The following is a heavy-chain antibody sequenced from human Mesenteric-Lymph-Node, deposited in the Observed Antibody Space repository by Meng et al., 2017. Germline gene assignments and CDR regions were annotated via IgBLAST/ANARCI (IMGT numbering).Heavy chain of an antibody. CDR3: AKDGYYGSGSYTDY. CDR2: ISAGSAGT. J-gene: IGHJ4*02. CDR1: GPRFSSNA. Sequence: SLTPARALSGPRFSSNALAWVRQPAGKGLAWVSAISAGSAGTYYIDSVKGRFTISRDNSKNTVYLQMTGLRAEDTAVDYCAKDGYYGSGSYTDYWGQGTLVTVSS. V-gene: IGHV3-23*01. D-gene: IGHD3-10*01.